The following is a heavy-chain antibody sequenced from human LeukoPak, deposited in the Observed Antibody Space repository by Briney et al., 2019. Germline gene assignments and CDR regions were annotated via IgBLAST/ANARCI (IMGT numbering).Heavy chain of an antibody. D-gene: IGHD3-22*01. V-gene: IGHV3-9*01. CDR2: ISWNSGKR. Sequence: PGGSLRLSCAASGFTFDDYAMHWVRQAPGKGLEWVSSISWNSGKRGYADSVKGRFTISRDNAKNSLYLQMNSLRAEDTALYYCGKSAHPYHYDSSGYYLWGQGTLVTVSS. CDR1: GFTFDDYA. J-gene: IGHJ4*02. CDR3: GKSAHPYHYDSSGYYL.